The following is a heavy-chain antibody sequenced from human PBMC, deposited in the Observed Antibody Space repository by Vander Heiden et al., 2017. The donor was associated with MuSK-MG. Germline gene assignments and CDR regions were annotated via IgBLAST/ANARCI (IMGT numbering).Heavy chain of an antibody. CDR2: IKQDGSEK. Sequence: EVQLVESGGGLVQPGGSLRLSCAASGFTFSSGWMSWVRQAPGKGLEWVANIKQDGSEKYYLDSVKGRFTISRDNAKNSLYLQMNSLRAEDTAVYYCARGYSGRYPLGDDAFDIWGQGTMVTVSS. CDR3: ARGYSGRYPLGDDAFDI. CDR1: GFTFSSGW. J-gene: IGHJ3*02. V-gene: IGHV3-7*03. D-gene: IGHD1-26*01.